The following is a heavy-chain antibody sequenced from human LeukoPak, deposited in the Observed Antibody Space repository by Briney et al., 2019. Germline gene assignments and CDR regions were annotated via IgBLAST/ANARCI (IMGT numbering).Heavy chain of an antibody. CDR3: ARRGSSWYPGWFDP. Sequence: NPSETLSLTCTVSGGSISSYYWSWIRQPPGKGLEWIGYICYSGSTNYNPSLKSRVTISVDTSKNQFSLKLSSVTAADTAVYYCARRGSSWYPGWFDPWGQGTLVTVSS. D-gene: IGHD6-13*01. CDR2: ICYSGST. V-gene: IGHV4-59*08. J-gene: IGHJ5*02. CDR1: GGSISSYY.